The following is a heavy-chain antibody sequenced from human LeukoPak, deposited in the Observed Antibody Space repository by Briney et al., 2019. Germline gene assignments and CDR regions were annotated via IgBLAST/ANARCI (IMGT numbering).Heavy chain of an antibody. CDR3: AKATGNLGN. V-gene: IGHV3-23*01. CDR1: GFTSSSYA. D-gene: IGHD1-1*01. J-gene: IGHJ4*02. CDR2: ISNNDGTT. Sequence: GGSLTLSCTASGFTSSSYAMSWLRQAPGKGLEWVSTISNNDGTTYYADSVKGRFTISRDNSKNTLYLQIYTLTAEDTARYYCAKATGNLGNWGRGTQVTVSS.